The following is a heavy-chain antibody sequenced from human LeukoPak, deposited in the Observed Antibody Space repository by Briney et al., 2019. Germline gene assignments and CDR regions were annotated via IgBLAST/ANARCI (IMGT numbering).Heavy chain of an antibody. V-gene: IGHV3-33*08. CDR2: IWYDGSNK. CDR3: ARGGATVTTYGYYYYYGMDV. Sequence: PGGSLRLSCSASGFTFSMSAMHWVRQAPGKGLEWVAVIWYDGSNKYYADSVKGRFTISRDNSKNTLYLQMNSLRAEDTAVYYCARGGATVTTYGYYYYYGMDVWGQGTTVTVSS. J-gene: IGHJ6*02. D-gene: IGHD4-17*01. CDR1: GFTFSMSA.